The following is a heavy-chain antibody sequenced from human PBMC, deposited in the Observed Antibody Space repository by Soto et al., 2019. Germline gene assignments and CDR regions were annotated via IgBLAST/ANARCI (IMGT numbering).Heavy chain of an antibody. J-gene: IGHJ4*02. CDR3: AHSGRRGPYYFDY. CDR2: ISGSGGST. D-gene: IGHD6-25*01. CDR1: GFTFSSYA. Sequence: GGSLRLSCAASGFTFSSYAMSWVRQAPGKGLEWVSAISGSGGSTYYADSVKGRFTISRDNSKNTLYLQMTNMDPVDTATYYCAHSGRRGPYYFDYWGQGTLVTVSS. V-gene: IGHV3-23*01.